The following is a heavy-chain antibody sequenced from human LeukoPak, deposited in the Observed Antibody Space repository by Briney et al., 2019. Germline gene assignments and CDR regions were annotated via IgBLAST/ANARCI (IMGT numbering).Heavy chain of an antibody. J-gene: IGHJ6*02. Sequence: SEILSLTCTVSGDSVRSYYWSWIRQPPGQGLEWLGHINDRGSTNYNPSLQGRVTISIDTSKNQFSLKVNSVTAADTAVYYCVRDSRYGSGWFEDGLDFWGQGTTVTVSS. D-gene: IGHD6-13*01. CDR3: VRDSRYGSGWFEDGLDF. V-gene: IGHV4-59*02. CDR1: GDSVRSYY. CDR2: INDRGST.